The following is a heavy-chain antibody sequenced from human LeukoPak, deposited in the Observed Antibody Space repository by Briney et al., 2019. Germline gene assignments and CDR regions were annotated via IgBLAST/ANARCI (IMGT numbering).Heavy chain of an antibody. D-gene: IGHD1-26*01. Sequence: GGSLRLSCAASGFTFSSYAMSWVRQAPGKGLEWVSAISGSGGSTYYADSVKGRFTISRDNSKNTLYLQMNSLRAEDTAVYYCAKDPGASPPKYYYYGMDVWGQGTTVTVSS. V-gene: IGHV3-23*01. CDR3: AKDPGASPPKYYYYGMDV. CDR1: GFTFSSYA. J-gene: IGHJ6*02. CDR2: ISGSGGST.